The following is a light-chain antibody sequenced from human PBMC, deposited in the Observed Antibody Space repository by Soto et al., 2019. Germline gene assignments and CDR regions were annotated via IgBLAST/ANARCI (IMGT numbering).Light chain of an antibody. CDR2: VAS. CDR1: QSVSSSY. Sequence: EIVLTQSPGTLSLSPGERATLSCRASQSVSSSYLAWYQQKPGQAPRLLIYVASSRATGIPDRFSGSGSATDFTLTISRLEPEGFAVYYCQQYGSSPWTFGQGTKVEIK. V-gene: IGKV3-20*01. CDR3: QQYGSSPWT. J-gene: IGKJ1*01.